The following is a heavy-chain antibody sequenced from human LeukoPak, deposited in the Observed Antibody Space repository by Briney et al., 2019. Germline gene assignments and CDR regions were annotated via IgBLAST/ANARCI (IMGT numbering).Heavy chain of an antibody. J-gene: IGHJ5*02. V-gene: IGHV1-69*05. D-gene: IGHD2-15*01. CDR2: IIPIFGTA. Sequence: VASVKVSCKASGGTFSSYAISWVRQAPGQGLEWMGGIIPIFGTANYAQKFQGRVTMTTDTSTSTAYMELRSLRSDDTAVYYCARDLFYCSGGSCLEAWGQGTLVTVSS. CDR1: GGTFSSYA. CDR3: ARDLFYCSGGSCLEA.